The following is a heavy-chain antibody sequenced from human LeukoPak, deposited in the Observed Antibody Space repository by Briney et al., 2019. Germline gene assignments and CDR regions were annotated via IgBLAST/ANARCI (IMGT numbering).Heavy chain of an antibody. J-gene: IGHJ6*03. Sequence: PGGSLRLSCTASGFTFGDYAMSWVRQAPGKGLEWVGFIRSKAYGGTTEYAASVKGRFTISRDDSKSIAYLQMNSLKTEDTAVYYCTRAFYDSSGYYPWCYYYYMDVWGKGTTVTISS. CDR1: GFTFGDYA. V-gene: IGHV3-49*04. CDR3: TRAFYDSSGYYPWCYYYYMDV. CDR2: IRSKAYGGTT. D-gene: IGHD3-22*01.